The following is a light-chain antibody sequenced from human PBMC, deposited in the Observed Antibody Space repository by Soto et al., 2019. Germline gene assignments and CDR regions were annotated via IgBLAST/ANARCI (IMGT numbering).Light chain of an antibody. V-gene: IGKV3-20*01. Sequence: EIMLTRSPGTLALSPGERATLSCRASQSVYSSYLAWYQQKTGQAPRILIYDESSRATGIPDRLSGSGSGTDFTLTISRLEPEDFAVYYCQKYGSSPRTFGQGTKVDIK. CDR2: DES. J-gene: IGKJ1*01. CDR1: QSVYSSY. CDR3: QKYGSSPRT.